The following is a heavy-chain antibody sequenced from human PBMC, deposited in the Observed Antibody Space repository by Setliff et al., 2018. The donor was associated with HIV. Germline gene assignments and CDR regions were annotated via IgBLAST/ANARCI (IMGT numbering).Heavy chain of an antibody. V-gene: IGHV1-18*01. CDR2: ISTYNGNT. Sequence: ASVKVSCKASGYTFTTYGITWVRQAPGQGLEWMGWISTYNGNTNYAQKFQGRVTMTTVTSTSTVYLEMSSLKPEDTALYYCARENSPLPTYSLRVWGQGALVTVSS. CDR3: ARENSPLPTYSLRV. D-gene: IGHD1-26*01. J-gene: IGHJ4*02. CDR1: GYTFTTYG.